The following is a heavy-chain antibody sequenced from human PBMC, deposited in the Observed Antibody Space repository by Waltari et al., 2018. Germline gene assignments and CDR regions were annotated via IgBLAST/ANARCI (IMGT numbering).Heavy chain of an antibody. CDR3: VRLEDCSGPGGNCYSGDSFALDV. CDR1: GGSFSGSS. J-gene: IGHJ6*02. Sequence: QVQLQQWGAGQLQPSETLSLTCAVYGGSFSGSSWGWLRQPPGKGLEWIGEINHNGNRNHNPSLRSRVTMLVDTSRSQFSLKVNSVTAADTAVYYCVRLEDCSGPGGNCYSGDSFALDVWGQGTTVTVSS. CDR2: INHNGNR. D-gene: IGHD2-15*01. V-gene: IGHV4-34*02.